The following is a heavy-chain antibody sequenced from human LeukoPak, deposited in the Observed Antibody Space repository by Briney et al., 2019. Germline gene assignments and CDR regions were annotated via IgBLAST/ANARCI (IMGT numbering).Heavy chain of an antibody. V-gene: IGHV3-30*02. CDR1: GFTFSSYG. J-gene: IGHJ4*02. Sequence: GESLKISCAASGFTFSSYGMHWVRQAPGKGLEWVAFIRYDGSNKYYADSVKGRFTISRDNSKNTLYLQMNTLRAEDTAVYYCAKDHRGGYDGNFHYWGQGTLVTVSS. CDR2: IRYDGSNK. D-gene: IGHD5-12*01. CDR3: AKDHRGGYDGNFHY.